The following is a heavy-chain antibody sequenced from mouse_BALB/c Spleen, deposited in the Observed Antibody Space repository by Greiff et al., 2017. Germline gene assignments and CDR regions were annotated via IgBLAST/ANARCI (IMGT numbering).Heavy chain of an antibody. Sequence: VQLQQSGAELVRSGASVKLSCTASGFNIKDYYMHWVKQRPEQGLEWIGWIDPENGDTEYAPKFQGKATMTADTSSNTAYLQLSSLTSEDTAVYDCNAFYYGSSPYYYAMDDWGQGTSVTVSS. CDR2: IDPENGDT. D-gene: IGHD1-1*01. CDR1: GFNIKDYY. CDR3: NAFYYGSSPYYYAMDD. V-gene: IGHV14-4*02. J-gene: IGHJ4*01.